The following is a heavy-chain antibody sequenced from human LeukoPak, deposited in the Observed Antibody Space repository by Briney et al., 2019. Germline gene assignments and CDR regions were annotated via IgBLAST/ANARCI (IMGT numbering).Heavy chain of an antibody. CDR2: ISSSSSYI. V-gene: IGHV3-21*01. CDR3: AVGERGAFDI. Sequence: GGSLRLSCAASGLRFGSYWMNWVRQAPGKGLEWVSSISSSSSYIYYADSVKGRFTISRDNAKNSLYLQMNSLRAEDTAVYYCAVGERGAFDIWGQGTMVTVSS. J-gene: IGHJ3*02. D-gene: IGHD3-10*01. CDR1: GLRFGSYW.